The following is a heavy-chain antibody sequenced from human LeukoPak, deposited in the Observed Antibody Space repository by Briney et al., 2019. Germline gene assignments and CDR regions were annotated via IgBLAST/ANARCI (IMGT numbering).Heavy chain of an antibody. CDR2: IRYDGSNK. Sequence: GGSLRLSCAASGFTFSSYGMHWVCQAPGKGLEWVAFIRYDGSNKYYADSVKGRFTISRDNSKNTLYLQMNSLRAEDTAVYYCAKDSALYQLLWHYFDYWGQGTLVTVSS. V-gene: IGHV3-30*02. D-gene: IGHD2-2*01. CDR3: AKDSALYQLLWHYFDY. CDR1: GFTFSSYG. J-gene: IGHJ4*02.